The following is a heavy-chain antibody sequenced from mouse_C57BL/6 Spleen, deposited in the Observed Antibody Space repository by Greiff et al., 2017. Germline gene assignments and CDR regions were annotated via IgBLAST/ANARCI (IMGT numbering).Heavy chain of an antibody. D-gene: IGHD1-1*01. Sequence: VQLQQPGAELVKPGASVKLSCKASGYTFTSYWMHWVKQRPGQGLEWIGMIHPNSGSTNYNEKFKSKATLTVDKSSSTAYMQLSSLTSEDSAVYYGARTYYYGSSFFDYWGQGTTLTVSS. J-gene: IGHJ2*01. V-gene: IGHV1-64*01. CDR1: GYTFTSYW. CDR2: IHPNSGST. CDR3: ARTYYYGSSFFDY.